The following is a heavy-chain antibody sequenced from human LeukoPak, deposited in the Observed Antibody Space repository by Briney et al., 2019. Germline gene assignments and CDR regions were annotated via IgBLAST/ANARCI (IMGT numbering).Heavy chain of an antibody. CDR3: AKDGYSSSWYFFHYFDY. V-gene: IGHV3-23*01. D-gene: IGHD6-13*01. CDR2: ISGSGGST. Sequence: GGSLRLSCAASGFTFSSYAMSWVRQAPGKGLEWVSAISGSGGSTYYADSVKGRCTISRDNSKNTLYLQMNSLRAEDTAVYYCAKDGYSSSWYFFHYFDYWGQGTLVTVSS. CDR1: GFTFSSYA. J-gene: IGHJ4*02.